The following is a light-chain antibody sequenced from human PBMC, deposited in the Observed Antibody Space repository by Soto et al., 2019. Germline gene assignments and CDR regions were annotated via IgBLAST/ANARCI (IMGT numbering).Light chain of an antibody. J-gene: IGKJ4*01. CDR1: QGISNY. Sequence: DIQMTQSPSSLSASVGDRVNITCRASQGISNYLAWYQQKPGKVPTLLIYAASTLQSEVPSRFSGSGPGTDFILTISSLQPDDVATYYCQKYNSAPPLTFGGGTKVDIK. CDR3: QKYNSAPPLT. V-gene: IGKV1-27*01. CDR2: AAS.